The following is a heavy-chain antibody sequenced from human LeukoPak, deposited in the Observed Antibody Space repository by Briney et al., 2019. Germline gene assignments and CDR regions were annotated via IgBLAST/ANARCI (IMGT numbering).Heavy chain of an antibody. CDR1: GFTFSSYW. CDR2: IKQDGSEK. Sequence: GGSLRLSCAASGFTFSSYWMSWVRQAPGKGLEWVANIKQDGSEKYYVDSMKGRFTISRDNSKNTLYLQMNSLKTEDTAVYYCAKASLVTTVTTLGLNYWGQGTLVTVSS. V-gene: IGHV3-7*01. D-gene: IGHD4-17*01. CDR3: AKASLVTTVTTLGLNY. J-gene: IGHJ4*02.